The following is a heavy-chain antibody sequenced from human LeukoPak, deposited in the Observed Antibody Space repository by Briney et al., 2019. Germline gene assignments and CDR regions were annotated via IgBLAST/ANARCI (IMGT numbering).Heavy chain of an antibody. CDR1: VYTFTGYY. CDR3: ARVVSQPDFGEVWYSQRYNWFDP. CDR2: INPNSGGT. D-gene: IGHD3-10*01. Sequence: SVKVSCKASVYTFTGYYMHWVRQAPGQWLEWMGWINPNSGGTNYAQKCQGRVTMTRDTSISTAYMELSRLRSDDTAVYYCARVVSQPDFGEVWYSQRYNWFDPWGQGTLVTVSS. J-gene: IGHJ5*02. V-gene: IGHV1-2*02.